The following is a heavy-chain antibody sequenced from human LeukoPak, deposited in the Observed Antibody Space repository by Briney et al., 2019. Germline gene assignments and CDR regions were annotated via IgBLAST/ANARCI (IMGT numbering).Heavy chain of an antibody. V-gene: IGHV4-4*02. CDR3: SRESGAFCPFGY. CDR1: GGYISSTNW. Sequence: PSETLSLTCGVSGGYISSTNWWSWVRQPPGQGLEWIGEISLTGETNYNPSLNGRVTMSLDGSRNQLSLTLTSVTAADTAIYYCSRESGAFCPFGYWGQGTLVIVPP. D-gene: IGHD1-26*01. CDR2: ISLTGET. J-gene: IGHJ4*02.